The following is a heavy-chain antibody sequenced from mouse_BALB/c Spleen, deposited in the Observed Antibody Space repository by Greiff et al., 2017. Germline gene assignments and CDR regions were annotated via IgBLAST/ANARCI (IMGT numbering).Heavy chain of an antibody. J-gene: IGHJ2*01. V-gene: IGHV1S130*01. CDR3: ARGEAELDY. CDR1: GYTFTSSW. CDR2: IHPNSGNT. Sequence: QVQLKESGPELVKPGASVKLSCKASGYTFTSSWLHWAKQRPGQGLEWIGEIHPNSGNTNYNEKFKGKATLTVDTSSSTAYVDLSSLTSEDSAVYYCARGEAELDYWGQGTTLTVSS.